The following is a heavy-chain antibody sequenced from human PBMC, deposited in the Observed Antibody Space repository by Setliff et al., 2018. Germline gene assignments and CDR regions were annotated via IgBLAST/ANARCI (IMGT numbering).Heavy chain of an antibody. CDR1: GYTFTSYY. Sequence: VKVSCKASGYTFTSYYINWVRQATGQGLEWMGWMNPNSGNTGYAQKFQGRVTMTRNTSISTAYMELSSLRSEDTAVYYCARGGVVAYYAFDIWGQGTMVTVSS. CDR3: ARGGVVAYYAFDI. CDR2: MNPNSGNT. J-gene: IGHJ3*02. D-gene: IGHD2-8*01. V-gene: IGHV1-8*02.